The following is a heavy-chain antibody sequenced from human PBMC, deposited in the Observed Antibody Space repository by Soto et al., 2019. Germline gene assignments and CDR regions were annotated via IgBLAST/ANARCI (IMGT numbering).Heavy chain of an antibody. CDR2: ISAYNGNT. J-gene: IGHJ5*02. D-gene: IGHD3-3*01. Sequence: ASVKVSCKASGYTFTSYGISGVRQAPGQGLEWMGWISAYNGNTNYAQKLQGRVTMTTDTSTSTAYMELRSLRSDDTAAYYCARERSDFWSGYYTWFDPWGQGTLVTVSS. V-gene: IGHV1-18*01. CDR3: ARERSDFWSGYYTWFDP. CDR1: GYTFTSYG.